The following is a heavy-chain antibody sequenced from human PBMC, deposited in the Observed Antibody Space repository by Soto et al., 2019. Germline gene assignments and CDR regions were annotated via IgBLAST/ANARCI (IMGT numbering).Heavy chain of an antibody. J-gene: IGHJ4*02. CDR3: ARGGAMGVDY. V-gene: IGHV3-74*01. CDR2: IYFDGITT. D-gene: IGHD1-26*01. Sequence: EVQLVESGGGVVQPGGYLRLSCTASGFTFNTHWMHWVRQAPGKGLVCVSRIYFDGITTNYADSVKGRLTVSRDNAKHTVYLHVNTLRDEDTAVYYCARGGAMGVDYWGQGTLVTVSS. CDR1: GFTFNTHW.